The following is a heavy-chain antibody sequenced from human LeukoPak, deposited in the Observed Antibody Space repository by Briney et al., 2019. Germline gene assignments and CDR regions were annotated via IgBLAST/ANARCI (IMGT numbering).Heavy chain of an antibody. CDR1: GFTFSTYA. J-gene: IGHJ6*03. D-gene: IGHD1-26*01. CDR2: VSESGGST. V-gene: IGHV3-23*01. CDR3: AKFSGSYPYYYYYYMDV. Sequence: PGGSLRLSCVASGFTFSTYAMGWVRQVPGKGLEWVSSVSESGGSTYYADSVKGRFTISRDNSKNTLYLQMNSLRAEDTAVYYCAKFSGSYPYYYYYYMDVWGKGTTVTVSS.